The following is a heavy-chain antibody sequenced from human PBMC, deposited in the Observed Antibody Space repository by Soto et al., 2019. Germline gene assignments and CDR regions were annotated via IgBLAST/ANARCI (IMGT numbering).Heavy chain of an antibody. CDR3: AKDGGPVYCNSPGCSAKHFDY. J-gene: IGHJ4*02. Sequence: GGSLRLSCEASGFSFSSSGFTFSSYSMNWVRQAPGKGLEWVSSISSSSSYIYYADSVKGRFTISRDNAKNSLYLQMNSLRHEDTAVYYCAKDGGPVYCNSPGCSAKHFDYWGQGTLVTVSS. D-gene: IGHD2-2*01. CDR2: ISSSSSYI. CDR1: GFSFSSSGFTFSSYS. V-gene: IGHV3-21*01.